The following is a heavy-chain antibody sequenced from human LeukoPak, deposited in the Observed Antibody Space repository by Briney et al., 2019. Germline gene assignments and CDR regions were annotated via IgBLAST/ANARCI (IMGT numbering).Heavy chain of an antibody. CDR3: ARVIQLWSGGADY. CDR2: INHSGST. D-gene: IGHD5-18*01. CDR1: GGSFSGYY. J-gene: IGHJ4*02. Sequence: SETLSLTCAVYGGSFSGYYWSWLRQPPGKGLEGFGEINHSGSTNYNPSLKSRVTISVDTSKNQFSLKLSSVTAADTAVYYCARVIQLWSGGADYWGQGTLVTVSS. V-gene: IGHV4-34*01.